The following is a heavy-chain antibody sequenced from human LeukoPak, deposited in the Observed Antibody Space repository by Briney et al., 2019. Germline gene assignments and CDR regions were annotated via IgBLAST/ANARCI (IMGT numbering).Heavy chain of an antibody. Sequence: PGGSLRLSCADSGFTFSSSTMHWVRQAPGKGLEWVALIWYDGTDGFYADSVKGRFSISRDNSKSTLYLQVNSLRPEDTAVYYCAREVGSGSSALDDWGQGTLVAVSS. CDR3: AREVGSGSSALDD. CDR2: IWYDGTDG. J-gene: IGHJ4*02. V-gene: IGHV3-30*01. D-gene: IGHD3-10*01. CDR1: GFTFSSST.